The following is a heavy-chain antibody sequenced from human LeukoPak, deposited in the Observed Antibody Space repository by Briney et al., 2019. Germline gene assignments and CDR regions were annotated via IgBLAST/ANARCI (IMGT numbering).Heavy chain of an antibody. J-gene: IGHJ4*02. D-gene: IGHD1-26*01. CDR3: ARDHPPYSGSYRRSYYFDY. V-gene: IGHV1-46*01. CDR2: INPSGGST. Sequence: ASVKVSCKASGYTFTSYHMHWVRQAPGQGLEWMGIINPSGGSTSYAQKFQGRVTMTRDTSTSTVYMELSSLRSENTAVYYCARDHPPYSGSYRRSYYFDYWGQGTLVTVSS. CDR1: GYTFTSYH.